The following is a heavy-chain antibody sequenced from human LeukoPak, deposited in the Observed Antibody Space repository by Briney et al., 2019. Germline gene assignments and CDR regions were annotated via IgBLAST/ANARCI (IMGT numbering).Heavy chain of an antibody. D-gene: IGHD6-13*01. CDR2: ISGGGTSI. Sequence: GGSLRLSCAASGFXFNSYAMNWVRQAPGKGREWVSGISGGGTSIYYADSVKGRFTISRDNSKNTLYLQMNSLRAEDTAVYYCAKNLVGGSSPNWFDPWGQGTLVTVSS. CDR1: GFXFNSYA. V-gene: IGHV3-23*01. CDR3: AKNLVGGSSPNWFDP. J-gene: IGHJ5*02.